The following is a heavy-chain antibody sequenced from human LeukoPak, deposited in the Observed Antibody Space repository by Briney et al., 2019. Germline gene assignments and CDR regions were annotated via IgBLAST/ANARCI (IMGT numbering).Heavy chain of an antibody. V-gene: IGHV1-2*02. D-gene: IGHD6-19*01. J-gene: IGHJ4*02. Sequence: ASAKVSCKVSGYTLTELSMHWVRQAPGQGLEWMGWINPNNGGTNYAQKFQGRVTMTRDTSISTAYMELSRLKSDDTAVYYCARDSHVSGWYIPDYWGQGTLVTVSS. CDR1: GYTLTELS. CDR3: ARDSHVSGWYIPDY. CDR2: INPNNGGT.